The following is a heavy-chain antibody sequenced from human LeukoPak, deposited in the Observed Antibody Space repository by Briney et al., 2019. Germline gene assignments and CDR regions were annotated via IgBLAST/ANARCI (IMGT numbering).Heavy chain of an antibody. Sequence: GASVKDSRMVSRYSLSELSMHWVRQAPGKGLEWMGRFDPENGEAVYAQKFQGRVTMTEDTSTDTSYMELNSLKSEDTAVYYCAAGGVYDMLDNGGGGTLVTVSS. J-gene: IGHJ4*02. D-gene: IGHD2-8*01. CDR2: FDPENGEA. CDR1: RYSLSELS. CDR3: AAGGVYDMLDN. V-gene: IGHV1-24*01.